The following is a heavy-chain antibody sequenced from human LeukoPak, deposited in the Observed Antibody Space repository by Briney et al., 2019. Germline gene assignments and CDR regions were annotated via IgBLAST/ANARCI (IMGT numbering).Heavy chain of an antibody. CDR3: VRIGNDYMEN. Sequence: KPSETLSLTCAVSGGSISSTNWWNWVRQPPGKGLEWIGEIYHSGSTNYNPPLKSRVTMSVDKSKNQFSLKVTSVTAADTAVYYCVRIGNDYMENWGQGTLVTVSS. CDR1: GGSISSTNW. V-gene: IGHV4-4*02. CDR2: IYHSGST. J-gene: IGHJ4*02. D-gene: IGHD4-11*01.